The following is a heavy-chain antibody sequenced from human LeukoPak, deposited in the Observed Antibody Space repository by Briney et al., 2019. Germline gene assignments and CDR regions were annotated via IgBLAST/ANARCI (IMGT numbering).Heavy chain of an antibody. CDR1: GGSFSGYY. CDR2: INHSGST. D-gene: IGHD6-6*01. J-gene: IGHJ4*02. V-gene: IGHV4-34*01. Sequence: PSETLSLTCAVYGGSFSGYYWSWIRQPPGKGLEWIGEINHSGSTNYNPSLKSRVTISVDTSKNQFSLKLSSVTAADTAVYYCARDLFYLSIAARQYKYYFDYWGQGTLVTVSS. CDR3: ARDLFYLSIAARQYKYYFDY.